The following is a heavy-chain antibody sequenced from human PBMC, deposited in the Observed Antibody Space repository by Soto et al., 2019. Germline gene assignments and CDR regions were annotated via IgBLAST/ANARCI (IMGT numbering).Heavy chain of an antibody. V-gene: IGHV4-30-2*01. CDR1: GGSVSIGSHD. CDR3: ARTVVPAAIFWFDP. D-gene: IGHD2-2*01. CDR2: IYHSGST. J-gene: IGHJ5*02. Sequence: SETLSLTCTVSGGSVSIGSHDWSWIRQPPGKGLEWIAYIYHSGSTYYNTSLKSRVTISVDRSKNQFSLKLSSVTAADTAVYYCARTVVPAAIFWFDPWGQGTMVT.